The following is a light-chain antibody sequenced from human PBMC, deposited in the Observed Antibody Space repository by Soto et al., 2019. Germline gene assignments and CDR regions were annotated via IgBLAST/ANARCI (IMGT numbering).Light chain of an antibody. CDR2: TTS. CDR3: QQYNNWPDS. V-gene: IGKV3-15*01. Sequence: MTQSPSTLSASIGDRVTITCRASQSVGRNLAWYQQKPGQAPRLLIYTTSTRAPGIPARFSGSGSGTEFTLTISSLQSEDVAVYYCQQYNNWPDSFGGGTKVDIK. J-gene: IGKJ4*01. CDR1: QSVGRN.